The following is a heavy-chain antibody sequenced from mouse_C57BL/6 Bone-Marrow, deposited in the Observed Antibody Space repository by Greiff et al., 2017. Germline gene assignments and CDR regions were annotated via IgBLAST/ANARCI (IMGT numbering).Heavy chain of an antibody. J-gene: IGHJ1*03. D-gene: IGHD1-1*01. Sequence: QVQLKESGAELARPGASVQLSCKASGYTFTSYGISWVKQRTGQGLEWIGEISPRSGNTYYNEKFKGKATLTADKSSSTAYMERRSLTSEDSAVYVWARSTVVAPQYGYCDVWGTGTTVTVSS. CDR1: GYTFTSYG. CDR3: ARSTVVAPQYGYCDV. V-gene: IGHV1-81*01. CDR2: ISPRSGNT.